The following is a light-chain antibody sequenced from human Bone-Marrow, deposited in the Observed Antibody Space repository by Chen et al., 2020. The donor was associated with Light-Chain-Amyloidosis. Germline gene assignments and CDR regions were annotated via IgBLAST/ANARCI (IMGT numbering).Light chain of an antibody. J-gene: IGLJ3*02. CDR3: QSYQGSSQGV. V-gene: IGLV6-57*03. CDR2: EDD. Sequence: NFMLTQPHSVSESPGKTVIISCTRSSGSIAPNYVQWYQQRPGSAPTTVIYEDDRRPSGVQDRFSSSLDRSSNSASLTISGLTTEDEADYYCQSYQGSSQGVFGGGTKLTVL. CDR1: SGSIAPNY.